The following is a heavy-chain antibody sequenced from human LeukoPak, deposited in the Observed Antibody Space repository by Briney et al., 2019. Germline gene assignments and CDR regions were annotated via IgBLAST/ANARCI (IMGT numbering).Heavy chain of an antibody. Sequence: SETLSLTCSVSGDSISSSSCWWGWIRQPPGKGLEWIGTIYSSGSTYYNPPLESRVTISVDTSKNQFSLRLTSVTAADTAVCYCARRTSNWYYFDFWGQGTLVTVSS. CDR3: ARRTSNWYYFDF. J-gene: IGHJ4*02. CDR1: GDSISSSSCW. D-gene: IGHD6-13*01. V-gene: IGHV4-39*01. CDR2: IYSSGST.